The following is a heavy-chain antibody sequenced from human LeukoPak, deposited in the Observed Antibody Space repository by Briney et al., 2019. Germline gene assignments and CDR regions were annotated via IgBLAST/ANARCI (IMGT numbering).Heavy chain of an antibody. CDR2: IYPGDSDT. Sequence: GESLKISCQGSGYSFTSYWIGWVRQMPGKGLEWMGIIYPGDSDTRYSPSFQGQVAISADKSISTAYLQWSSLKASDTAMYYCARLPDYYGSGSYPDYWGQGTLVTVSS. D-gene: IGHD3-10*01. V-gene: IGHV5-51*01. CDR3: ARLPDYYGSGSYPDY. CDR1: GYSFTSYW. J-gene: IGHJ4*02.